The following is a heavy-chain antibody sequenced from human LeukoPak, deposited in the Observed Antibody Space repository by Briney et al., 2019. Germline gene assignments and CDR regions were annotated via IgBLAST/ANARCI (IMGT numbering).Heavy chain of an antibody. CDR2: IYYSGST. D-gene: IGHD6-19*01. CDR3: ARDLGSGWYSWFDP. CDR1: GGSISSYY. V-gene: IGHV4-59*01. J-gene: IGHJ5*02. Sequence: SETLSLTCTVSGGSISSYYWSWFRQPPGKGLEWIGYIYYSGSTNYNPSLKSRVTISVDTSKNQFSLKLSSVTAADTAVYYCARDLGSGWYSWFDPWGQGTLVTVSS.